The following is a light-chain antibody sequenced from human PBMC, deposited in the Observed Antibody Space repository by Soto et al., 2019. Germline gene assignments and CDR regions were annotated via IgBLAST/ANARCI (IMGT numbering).Light chain of an antibody. V-gene: IGKV3-15*01. CDR2: GAS. CDR1: QSVSSSY. J-gene: IGKJ1*01. CDR3: QQYDNWPWT. Sequence: EIVMSQSPATLSVSPGGRATLSCRASQSVSSSYLAWYQQKPGQAPRLLIYGASTRATGFPARFSGSGSGADFTLTISSLQSEDFAVYYCQQYDNWPWTFGQGTKVDI.